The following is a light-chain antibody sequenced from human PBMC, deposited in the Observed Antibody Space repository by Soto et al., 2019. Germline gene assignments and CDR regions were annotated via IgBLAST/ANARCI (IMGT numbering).Light chain of an antibody. Sequence: QSVLTQPPSASGTPGQRVTISCSGSSSNIGSNTVNWYQQLPGTAPKHLIFSNNQRPSGVPERFSGSKSGTSASLAISGLQPADEADYYCAAWDDSLSWVFGGGTKLTVL. CDR3: AAWDDSLSWV. J-gene: IGLJ3*02. V-gene: IGLV1-44*01. CDR2: SNN. CDR1: SSNIGSNT.